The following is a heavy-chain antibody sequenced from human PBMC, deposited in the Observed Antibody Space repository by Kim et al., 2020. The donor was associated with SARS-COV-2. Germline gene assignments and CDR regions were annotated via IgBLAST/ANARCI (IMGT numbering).Heavy chain of an antibody. J-gene: IGHJ6*02. D-gene: IGHD6-19*01. CDR3: AKGQSSGWYRNYYYYYGMDV. Sequence: RFTISRDNSKNTLYLQMNSLRAEDTAVYYCAKGQSSGWYRNYYYYYGMDVWGQGTTVTVSS. V-gene: IGHV3-30*02.